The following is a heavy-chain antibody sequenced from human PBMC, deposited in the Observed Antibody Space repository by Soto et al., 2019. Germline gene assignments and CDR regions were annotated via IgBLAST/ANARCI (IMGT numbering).Heavy chain of an antibody. CDR3: ARHIGPYYYGSGSPSPYYGMDV. V-gene: IGHV5-51*01. D-gene: IGHD3-10*01. J-gene: IGHJ6*02. CDR1: GYSFSSYW. Sequence: GESLKISCKGSGYSFSSYWIGWVRQMPGKGLEWMGIIYPGDSETRYSPSFQGHVTISADKSIGTAYLQWSSLKASDTAMYYCARHIGPYYYGSGSPSPYYGMDVWGQGTTVTVSS. CDR2: IYPGDSET.